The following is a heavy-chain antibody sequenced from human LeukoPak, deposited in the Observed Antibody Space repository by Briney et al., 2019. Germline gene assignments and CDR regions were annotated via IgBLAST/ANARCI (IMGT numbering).Heavy chain of an antibody. CDR1: GFTFSSYS. D-gene: IGHD3-22*01. CDR3: ARVGHYDSSGYYYYFDY. CDR2: ISSGSIYT. V-gene: IGHV3-21*01. J-gene: IGHJ4*02. Sequence: KPGGSLRLSCAASGFTFSSYSMNWVRQAPGKGLEWVSSISSGSIYTYYADSVKGRFTISRDNAKNSLYLQMNSLRAEDTAVYYCARVGHYDSSGYYYYFDYWGQGILVTVSS.